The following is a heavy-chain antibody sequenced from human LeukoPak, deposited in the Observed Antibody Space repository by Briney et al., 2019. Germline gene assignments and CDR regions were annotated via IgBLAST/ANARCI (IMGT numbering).Heavy chain of an antibody. V-gene: IGHV3-21*01. J-gene: IGHJ4*02. D-gene: IGHD6-13*01. CDR2: ISSSSSYI. CDR1: GFTFSSYS. CDR3: ARDCPFSFIAAAAPFDY. Sequence: GGSLRLSCAASGFTFSSYSMNWVRQAPGKGLEWVSSISSSSSYIYYADSVKGRFTISRDNAKNSLYLQMNSLRAEDTAVYYCARDCPFSFIAAAAPFDYWGRGTLVTVSS.